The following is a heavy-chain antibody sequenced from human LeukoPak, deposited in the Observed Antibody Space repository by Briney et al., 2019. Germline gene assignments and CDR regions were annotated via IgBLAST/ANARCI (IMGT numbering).Heavy chain of an antibody. Sequence: SVKVSCKASGGTFSSYAISWVRQAPGQGLEWMGRIIPILGIANYAQKFQGRVTITADKSTSTAYMELSSLRSEDTAVYYCARATYYYDSSGYSHYFDYWGQGTLVTVSS. CDR3: ARATYYYDSSGYSHYFDY. V-gene: IGHV1-69*04. D-gene: IGHD3-22*01. CDR1: GGTFSSYA. J-gene: IGHJ4*02. CDR2: IIPILGIA.